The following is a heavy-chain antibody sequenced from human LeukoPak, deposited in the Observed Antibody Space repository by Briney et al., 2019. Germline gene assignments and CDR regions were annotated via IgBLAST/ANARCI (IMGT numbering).Heavy chain of an antibody. CDR2: ISSSSSTI. CDR3: ARSMLRFLECLDY. J-gene: IGHJ4*02. CDR1: GFTFSSYS. V-gene: IGHV3-48*04. Sequence: GGSLRLSCAASGFTFSSYSMNWVRQAPGKGLEWVSYISSSSSTIYYADSVKGRFTISRDNAKNSLYLQMNSLRAEDTAVYYCARSMLRFLECLDYWGQGTLVTVSS. D-gene: IGHD3-3*01.